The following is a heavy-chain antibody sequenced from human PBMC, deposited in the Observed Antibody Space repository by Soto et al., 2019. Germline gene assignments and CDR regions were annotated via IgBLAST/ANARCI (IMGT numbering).Heavy chain of an antibody. CDR3: ARRKGPLTYCSGGSCENWFDP. J-gene: IGHJ5*02. CDR2: IYHSGST. V-gene: IGHV4-30-2*01. Sequence: SETLSLTCAVSGGSISSGGYSWSWIRQPPGKGLEWIGYIYHSGSTYYNPSLKSRVTISVDRSKNQFSLKLSSVTAADTAVYYCARRKGPLTYCSGGSCENWFDPWGQGTLVTVSS. D-gene: IGHD2-15*01. CDR1: GGSISSGGYS.